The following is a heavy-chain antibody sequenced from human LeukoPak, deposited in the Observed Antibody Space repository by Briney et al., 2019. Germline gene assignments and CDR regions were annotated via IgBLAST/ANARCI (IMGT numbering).Heavy chain of an antibody. CDR1: GFTFSSYG. CDR3: AKGYWTGTSFYTGLDY. J-gene: IGHJ4*02. V-gene: IGHV3-30*02. Sequence: PGGSLRLSCAASGFTFSSYGMHWVRQAPGKGLEWVAFIRYDGSNKYYADSVKGRFTISRDNSENTLYLQMNSLSAEDTALYFCAKGYWTGTSFYTGLDYWGQGTLVTVSS. D-gene: IGHD2-2*02. CDR2: IRYDGSNK.